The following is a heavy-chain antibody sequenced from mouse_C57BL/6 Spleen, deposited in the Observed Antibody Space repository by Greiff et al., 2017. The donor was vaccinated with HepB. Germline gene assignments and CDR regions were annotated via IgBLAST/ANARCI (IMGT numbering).Heavy chain of an antibody. V-gene: IGHV5-17*01. CDR2: ISSGSSTI. CDR3: AREVSNYLYAMDY. Sequence: EVKVVESGGGLVKPGGSLKLSCAASGFTFSDYGMHWVRQAPEKGLEWVAYISSGSSTIYYADTVKGRFTISRDNAKNTLFLQMTSLRSEDTAMYYCAREVSNYLYAMDYWGQGTSVTVSS. D-gene: IGHD2-5*01. CDR1: GFTFSDYG. J-gene: IGHJ4*01.